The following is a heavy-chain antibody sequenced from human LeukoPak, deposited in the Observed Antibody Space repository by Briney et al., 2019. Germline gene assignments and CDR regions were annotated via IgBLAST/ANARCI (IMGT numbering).Heavy chain of an antibody. CDR2: IGNSGART. V-gene: IGHV3-23*01. CDR3: AKGLYDYAMDV. Sequence: AGGSLRLSCAASGFTFTSYAMTWVRQAPGKGLDWVSLIGNSGARTYYADSVKGRFTISRDSSKNTLYLQMSSLRAEDTAVYYCAKGLYDYAMDVWGQGTAVTVSS. CDR1: GFTFTSYA. J-gene: IGHJ6*02.